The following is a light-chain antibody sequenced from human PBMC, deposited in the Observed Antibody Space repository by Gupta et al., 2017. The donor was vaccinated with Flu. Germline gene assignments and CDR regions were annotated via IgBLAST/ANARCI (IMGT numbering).Light chain of an antibody. CDR2: GAS. V-gene: IGKV3-15*01. CDR3: QQKNNCPRT. Sequence: PASVLSSRGESATLSCWARQSVSSELAWYQQKPGHAPTLLIYGASTRASGVPARFSGSGFGTEFTLTISSRQSEDFAVYYCQQKNNCPRTFGQGTKVEIK. J-gene: IGKJ1*01. CDR1: QSVSSE.